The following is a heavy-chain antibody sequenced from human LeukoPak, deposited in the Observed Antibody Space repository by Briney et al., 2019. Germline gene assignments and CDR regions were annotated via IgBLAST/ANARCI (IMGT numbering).Heavy chain of an antibody. Sequence: HSGGSLRLSCAASGFTFSSYAMSWVSQAPGKGLEWVSVIYSGGSTYYADSVKGRFTISRDNSKNTLYLQMNSLRAEDTAVYYCARVWYCSGGSCYSNYFDYWGQGTLVTVSS. CDR3: ARVWYCSGGSCYSNYFDY. V-gene: IGHV3-66*01. CDR2: IYSGGST. CDR1: GFTFSSYA. D-gene: IGHD2-15*01. J-gene: IGHJ4*02.